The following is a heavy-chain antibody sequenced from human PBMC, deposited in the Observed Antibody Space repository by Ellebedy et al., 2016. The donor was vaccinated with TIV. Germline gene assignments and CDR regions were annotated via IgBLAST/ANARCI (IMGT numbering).Heavy chain of an antibody. CDR2: IYYSGST. Sequence: SETLSLXXTVSGGSISSSSYYWGWIRQPPGKGLEWIGSIYYSGSTYYNPSLKSRVTISVDTSKNQFSLKLSSVTAADTAVYYCARADSSNNWFDPWGQGTLVTVSS. D-gene: IGHD6-13*01. J-gene: IGHJ5*02. CDR1: GGSISSSSYY. CDR3: ARADSSNNWFDP. V-gene: IGHV4-39*07.